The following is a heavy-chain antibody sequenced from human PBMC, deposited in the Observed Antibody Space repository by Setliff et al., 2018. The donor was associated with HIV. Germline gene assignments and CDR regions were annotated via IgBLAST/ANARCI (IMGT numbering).Heavy chain of an antibody. V-gene: IGHV4-39*02. Sequence: PSETLSLTCTVSGGSITRTPYYWGWIRQPPGKGLEWIGSIHHSGTAYDNPSLKSRVLISIDRSKNQFSLKLTSVTAADMGVYYCARGRKKTLAVSGTRYFDFWGQGTLVTVSS. D-gene: IGHD6-19*01. J-gene: IGHJ4*02. CDR1: GGSITRTPYY. CDR2: IHHSGTA. CDR3: ARGRKKTLAVSGTRYFDF.